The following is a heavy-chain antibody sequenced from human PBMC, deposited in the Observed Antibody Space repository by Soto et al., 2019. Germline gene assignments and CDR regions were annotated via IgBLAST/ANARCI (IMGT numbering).Heavy chain of an antibody. Sequence: QVQLQQWGAGLLKPSETLSLTCAVYGGSFSGYYWSWIRQPPGKGLEWIGEINHSGSTNYNPSLKSRVTISVETSKSQFSLKLSSVTAADTAVYYCASEVYCSSTSCYETPRSGYYYYYGMDVWGQGTTVTVSS. J-gene: IGHJ6*02. D-gene: IGHD2-2*01. CDR2: INHSGST. CDR1: GGSFSGYY. CDR3: ASEVYCSSTSCYETPRSGYYYYYGMDV. V-gene: IGHV4-34*01.